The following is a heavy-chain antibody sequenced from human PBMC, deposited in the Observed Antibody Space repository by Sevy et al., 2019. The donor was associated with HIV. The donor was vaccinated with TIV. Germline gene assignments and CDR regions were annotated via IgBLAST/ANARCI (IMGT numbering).Heavy chain of an antibody. D-gene: IGHD3-16*02. V-gene: IGHV3-23*01. CDR2: ISGSGGST. CDR1: GFTFRSYA. Sequence: GGCLRLSCAASGFTFRSYAMSWVRQAPGKGLEWVSGISGSGGSTYYADSVKGRFSISRDNSKNTLYLQMNSLRAEDTAVYYCAKDPYHDYVWGSYRYNRGGYYWGQGTLVTVSS. J-gene: IGHJ4*02. CDR3: AKDPYHDYVWGSYRYNRGGYY.